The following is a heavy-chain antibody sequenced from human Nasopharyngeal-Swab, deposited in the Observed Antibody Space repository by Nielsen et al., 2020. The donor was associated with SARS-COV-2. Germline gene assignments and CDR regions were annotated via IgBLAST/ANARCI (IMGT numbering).Heavy chain of an antibody. CDR3: ARERFSVVVTATSYFDL. J-gene: IGHJ2*01. Sequence: SETLSLSCTVSGGSISSYYWSWIRQPPGKGLEWIGYIYYSGSTNYNASLKSRVIISLDTSKNQFSLQLISVTGADTAGYYCARERFSVVVTATSYFDLWDRGTLVTVSS. V-gene: IGHV4-59*13. CDR2: IYYSGST. D-gene: IGHD2-21*02. CDR1: GGSISSYY.